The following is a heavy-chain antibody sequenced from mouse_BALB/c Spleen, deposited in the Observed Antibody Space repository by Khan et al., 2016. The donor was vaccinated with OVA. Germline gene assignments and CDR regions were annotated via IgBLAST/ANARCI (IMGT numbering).Heavy chain of an antibody. Sequence: QVQLKESGPGLVAPSQSLSITCTISGFSLTNYGVHWVRQPPGKGLEWLVVIWSDGSTTYNSALKSRLTISKDNSKRQVFLKMNSLHTDDTGMYFCARQPYYHYDIMDYWGQGTSVTVSS. CDR2: IWSDGST. CDR1: GFSLTNYG. J-gene: IGHJ4*01. CDR3: ARQPYYHYDIMDY. D-gene: IGHD2-10*01. V-gene: IGHV2-6-1*01.